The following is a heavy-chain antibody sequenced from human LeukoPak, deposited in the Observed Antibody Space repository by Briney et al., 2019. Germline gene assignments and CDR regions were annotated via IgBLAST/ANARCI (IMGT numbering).Heavy chain of an antibody. Sequence: ASVKVSCKASGYTFTGYYMHWVRQAPGQGLEWMGWINPNSGGTNYAQKFQGRVTMTRDTSISTAYMELSRLRSDDTAVYYCARVARCSGGSYYSYYFDYWGQGTLVTVSS. D-gene: IGHD2-15*01. V-gene: IGHV1-2*02. CDR2: INPNSGGT. CDR3: ARVARCSGGSYYSYYFDY. J-gene: IGHJ4*02. CDR1: GYTFTGYY.